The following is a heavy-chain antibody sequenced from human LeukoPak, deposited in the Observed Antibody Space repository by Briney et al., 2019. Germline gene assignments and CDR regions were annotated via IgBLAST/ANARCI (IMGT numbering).Heavy chain of an antibody. D-gene: IGHD3-10*01. CDR2: ITWNSGSI. CDR3: AKDRRHGSGSVCMGIVDY. CDR1: GLSFDDYA. J-gene: IGHJ4*01. V-gene: IGHV3-9*01. Sequence: GGTLRLSCADSGLSFDDYAMHWVRQAKGRGLEWVSGITWNSGSIRYADSVKGRFTISRDNAKNSLYLQMNSLKREDTAFYYCAKDRRHGSGSVCMGIVDYWGHGTLVTVSS.